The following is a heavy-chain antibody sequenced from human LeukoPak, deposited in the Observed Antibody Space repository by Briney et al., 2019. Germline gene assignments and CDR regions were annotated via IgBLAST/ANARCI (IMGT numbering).Heavy chain of an antibody. CDR1: GYTSSNYY. J-gene: IGHJ4*02. CDR2: INPHGGST. D-gene: IGHD4-17*01. V-gene: IGHV1-46*01. Sequence: ASVKVSCQAAGYTSSNYYMHWVRQAPGQGLEWMGIINPHGGSTSYAQKFQGRVTMTADTSTSKVYMELTSMRSEDTAVYYCARVTVTTWTDYFDYWGQGTLVTVSS. CDR3: ARVTVTTWTDYFDY.